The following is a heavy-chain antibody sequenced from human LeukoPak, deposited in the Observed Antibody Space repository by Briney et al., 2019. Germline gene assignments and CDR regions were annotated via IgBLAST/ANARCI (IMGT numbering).Heavy chain of an antibody. CDR2: ISYDGSNK. CDR3: AKSTYRKVAAAWNWFDP. CDR1: GFTLSSYG. V-gene: IGHV3-30*18. D-gene: IGHD6-13*01. J-gene: IGHJ5*02. Sequence: GRSLRLSCAASGFTLSSYGMHWVRQAPGKGLEWVAVISYDGSNKYYADSVKGRFTISRDNSKNTLYLQMNSLRAEDTAVYYCAKSTYRKVAAAWNWFDPWGQGTLVTASS.